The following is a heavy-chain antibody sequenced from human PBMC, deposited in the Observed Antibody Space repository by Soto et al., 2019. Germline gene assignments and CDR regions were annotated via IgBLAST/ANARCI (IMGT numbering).Heavy chain of an antibody. CDR3: ATDDVNRAFEH. Sequence: QVQLVQSGADVKKPGSSVRVSCTASGDTFSNYAISWVRQAPGQGLEWMGGIIPILDAANYAEKFQGRVTITADESRNIAYMELSSLRFEDTAVYYCATDDVNRAFEHWGQGTLVTVSS. CDR1: GDTFSNYA. CDR2: IIPILDAA. V-gene: IGHV1-69*01. J-gene: IGHJ1*01.